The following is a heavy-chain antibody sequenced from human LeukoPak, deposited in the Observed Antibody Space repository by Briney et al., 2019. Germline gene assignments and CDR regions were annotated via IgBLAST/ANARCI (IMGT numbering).Heavy chain of an antibody. CDR3: ARVVDHDYGDYYLDY. CDR2: IYSGGST. CDR1: GFTLSSND. V-gene: IGHV3-53*01. D-gene: IGHD4-17*01. J-gene: IGHJ4*02. Sequence: GGSLRLPCAASGFTLSSNDMSWVRQAPGKGLECISVIYSGGSTDYADSVKGRLSISRDNSKNTLYLQMNSLRAEDTAVYYCARVVDHDYGDYYLDYWGQGTLLTVSS.